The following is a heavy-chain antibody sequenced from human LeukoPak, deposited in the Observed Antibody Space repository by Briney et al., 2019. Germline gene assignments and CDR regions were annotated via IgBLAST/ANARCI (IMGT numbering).Heavy chain of an antibody. J-gene: IGHJ4*02. V-gene: IGHV3-48*02. CDR2: INHNGRTI. CDR1: GFTFSSYV. CDR3: ARDNDWAFDY. D-gene: IGHD3-9*01. Sequence: GGSLRLSCAASGFTFSSYVMSWVRQAPGKGLEWVSYINHNGRTIYYADSVKGRFTISRDNAKNSLYLQMNSLRDEDTAVYYCARDNDWAFDYWGQGTLVTVSS.